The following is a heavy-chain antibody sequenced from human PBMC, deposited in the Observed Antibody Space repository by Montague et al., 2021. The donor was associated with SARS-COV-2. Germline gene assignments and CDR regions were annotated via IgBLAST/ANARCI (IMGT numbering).Heavy chain of an antibody. V-gene: IGHV4-4*02. D-gene: IGHD3-10*01. CDR1: GGSVTSTNW. Sequence: SETLSLTCTVSGGSVTSTNWWSWVRQPPGKGLEWIAEVYQTGGTXFNPSFRSRVTLSIDRSKNRFSLKVNSVTVADTAVYYCARTGTYDHFDYCGPGTLVTVSS. J-gene: IGHJ4*02. CDR3: ARTGTYDHFDY. CDR2: VYQTGGT.